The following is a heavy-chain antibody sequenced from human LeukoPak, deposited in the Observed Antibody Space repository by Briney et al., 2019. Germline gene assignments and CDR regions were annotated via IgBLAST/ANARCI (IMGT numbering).Heavy chain of an antibody. CDR3: ATPVEMATILGN. CDR2: INHSGST. D-gene: IGHD5-24*01. V-gene: IGHV4-34*01. Sequence: SETLSLTCAVYGGSFSGYYWSWIPQPPGKGLEWIGEINHSGSTNYNPSLKSRVTISVDTSKNQFSLKLSSVTAADTAVYYCATPVEMATILGNWGQGTLVTVSS. CDR1: GGSFSGYY. J-gene: IGHJ4*02.